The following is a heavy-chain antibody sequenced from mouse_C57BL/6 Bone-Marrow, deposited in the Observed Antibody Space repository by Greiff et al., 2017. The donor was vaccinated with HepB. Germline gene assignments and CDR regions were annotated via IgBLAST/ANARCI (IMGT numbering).Heavy chain of an antibody. J-gene: IGHJ2*01. V-gene: IGHV1-76*01. CDR2: IYPGSGNT. D-gene: IGHD4-1*01. CDR3: ARWDAAFDY. Sequence: QVQLQHSGAELVRPGASVKLSCKASGYTFTDYYINWVKQRPGQGLEWIARIYPGSGNTYYNEKFKGKATLTAEKSSSTAYMQLSSLTSEDSAVYFCARWDAAFDYWGQGTTLTGSS. CDR1: GYTFTDYY.